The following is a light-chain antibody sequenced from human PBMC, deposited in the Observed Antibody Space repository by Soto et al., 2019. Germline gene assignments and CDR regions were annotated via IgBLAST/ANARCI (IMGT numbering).Light chain of an antibody. V-gene: IGKV1-39*01. Sequence: DIQMTQSPSSLSASVGDRVTITCRASQSISSYLNWYQQKPGKAPKLLIYAASSLQSGVPSRFSGGGSGTDFTLTISSLPPEDFATYYCQQSYSTPLTFGGGTKVEIK. CDR1: QSISSY. J-gene: IGKJ4*01. CDR3: QQSYSTPLT. CDR2: AAS.